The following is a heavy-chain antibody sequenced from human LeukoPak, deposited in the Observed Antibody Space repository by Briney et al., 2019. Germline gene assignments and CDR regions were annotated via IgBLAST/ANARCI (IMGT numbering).Heavy chain of an antibody. CDR1: GFTFSSYS. Sequence: RGCLRLSCAASGFTFSSYSMNWVRQAPGKGLEWVSPISSSSSYIYYADSVKGRFTISRDNAKNSLYLQMNSLRAEDTAVYYCARGSYSSSSFDYWGQGTLVTVSS. CDR3: ARGSYSSSSFDY. D-gene: IGHD6-6*01. V-gene: IGHV3-21*01. J-gene: IGHJ4*02. CDR2: ISSSSSYI.